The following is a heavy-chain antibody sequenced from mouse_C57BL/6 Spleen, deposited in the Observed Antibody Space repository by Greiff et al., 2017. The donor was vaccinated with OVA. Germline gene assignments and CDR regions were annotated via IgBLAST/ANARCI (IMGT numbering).Heavy chain of an antibody. V-gene: IGHV1-4*01. CDR1: GYTFTSYT. D-gene: IGHD2-4*01. CDR3: AREKVIGLPYFDY. Sequence: QVQLKESGAELARPGASVKMSCKASGYTFTSYTMHWVKQRPGQGLEWIGYINPSSGYTKYNQKFKDKATLTADKSSSTAYMQLSSLTSEDSAVYYCAREKVIGLPYFDYWGKGTTLTVST. J-gene: IGHJ2*01. CDR2: INPSSGYT.